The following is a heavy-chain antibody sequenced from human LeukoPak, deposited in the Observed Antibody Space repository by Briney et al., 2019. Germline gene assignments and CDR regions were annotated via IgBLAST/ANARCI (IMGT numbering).Heavy chain of an antibody. CDR3: VKCLAGY. Sequence: GESLKISCEGSGYHFNSDWIGWVRQMPGKGLEWMGLIYPVDSDTRYSPSFQGQVILSADPSISTAYRQWSSLKASDTAMYYCVKCLAGYWGQGTLVTVPS. V-gene: IGHV5-51*01. J-gene: IGHJ4*02. CDR1: GYHFNSDW. CDR2: IYPVDSDT.